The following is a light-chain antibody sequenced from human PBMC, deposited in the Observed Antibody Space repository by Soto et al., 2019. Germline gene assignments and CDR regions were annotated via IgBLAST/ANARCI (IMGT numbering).Light chain of an antibody. J-gene: IGLJ2*01. CDR1: SSDVGGYNY. V-gene: IGLV2-8*01. CDR3: CSYAGSNNFV. CDR2: EVS. Sequence: QSVLTQPPSASGSPGQSVTISCTGTSSDVGGYNYVSWYQQHPGKAPKLMIYEVSKRPSGVPDRFSGSESGNTASLSVSGLQAEDEADYYCCSYAGSNNFVFGGGTKLTVL.